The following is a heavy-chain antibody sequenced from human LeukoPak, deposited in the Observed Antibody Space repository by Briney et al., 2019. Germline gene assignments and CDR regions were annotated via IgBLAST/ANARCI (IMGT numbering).Heavy chain of an antibody. D-gene: IGHD3-22*01. V-gene: IGHV3-30*02. J-gene: IGHJ3*02. Sequence: PGGSLRLSCAASGFTLSSYGMHWVRQAPGKGLEWVAFIRYDGSNKYYADSVKGRFTISRDNSKNTLYLQMNSLRAEDTAVYYCAKDVRGYYDAFDIWGQGTMVTVSS. CDR1: GFTLSSYG. CDR3: AKDVRGYYDAFDI. CDR2: IRYDGSNK.